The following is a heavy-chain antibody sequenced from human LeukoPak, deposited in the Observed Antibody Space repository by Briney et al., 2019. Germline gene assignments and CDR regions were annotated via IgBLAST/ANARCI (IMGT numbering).Heavy chain of an antibody. CDR2: ISAYNGNT. CDR3: ARDGPLLRYFDWLPVDYYYGMDV. D-gene: IGHD3-9*01. Sequence: ASVKVSCKASGYTFTSYGISWVRQVPGQGLEWMGWISAYNGNTNYAQKLQGRVTMTTDTSTSTAYMELRSLRSDDTAVYYRARDGPLLRYFDWLPVDYYYGMDVWGQGTTVTVSS. CDR1: GYTFTSYG. V-gene: IGHV1-18*01. J-gene: IGHJ6*02.